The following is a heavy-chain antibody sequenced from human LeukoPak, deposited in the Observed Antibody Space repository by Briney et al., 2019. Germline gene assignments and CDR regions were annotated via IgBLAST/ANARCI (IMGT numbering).Heavy chain of an antibody. CDR2: INSDGSST. Sequence: GGSLRLSCAASGFTFSSYWMHWVRQAPGKGLVWVSRINSDGSSTSYADSVKGRFGTSRDNAKNTLYLQMNSLRAEDTAVYYCASGRLVGAPDYWGQGTLVTVSS. CDR3: ASGRLVGAPDY. J-gene: IGHJ4*02. V-gene: IGHV3-74*01. CDR1: GFTFSSYW. D-gene: IGHD1-26*01.